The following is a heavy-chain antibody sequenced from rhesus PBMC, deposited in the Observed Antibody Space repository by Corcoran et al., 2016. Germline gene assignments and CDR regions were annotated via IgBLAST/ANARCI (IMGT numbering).Heavy chain of an antibody. V-gene: IGHV4-80*01. J-gene: IGHJ4*01. Sequence: QVRLKESGPGLVKPSETLSLTCDVSGVSITNNWWSWIRHPPGKGLEWIGEIKGNGETCYLNHSLERRVTSSTDAAKNQLSLKLRLVSASDMAVYYGVLDSLITKSAGDYWGQGTLVTVSS. CDR3: VLDSLITKSAGDY. D-gene: IGHD4-11*01. CDR1: GVSITNNW. CDR2: IKGNGETC.